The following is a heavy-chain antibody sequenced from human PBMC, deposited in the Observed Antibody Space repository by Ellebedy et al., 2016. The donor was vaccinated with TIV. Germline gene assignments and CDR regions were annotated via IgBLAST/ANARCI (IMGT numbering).Heavy chain of an antibody. CDR2: INQGGIDK. Sequence: GGSLRLSCGASGFSFRSYWMTWVRQAPGKGLEWVANINQGGIDKYYVDSVKDRFTISRDHTKSSLYLQMNSLRAEDTAVYYCATDGNYGDNATPHHAFDIWGQGTMVTVSS. CDR1: GFSFRSYW. CDR3: ATDGNYGDNATPHHAFDI. J-gene: IGHJ3*02. V-gene: IGHV3-7*01. D-gene: IGHD4-17*01.